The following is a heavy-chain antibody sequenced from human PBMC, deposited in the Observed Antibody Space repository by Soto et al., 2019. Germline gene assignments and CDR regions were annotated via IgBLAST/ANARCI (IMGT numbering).Heavy chain of an antibody. J-gene: IGHJ3*01. V-gene: IGHV3-30*18. CDR2: VSYDGSNK. Sequence: QVQLVESGGGVVQPGRSLRLSCAASGFTFSSYGMHWVRQAPGKGLEWVAVVSYDGSNKYYADSVKGRFTISRHNSKNTLYLQMNSLRAEDTAVYYCAKDLRVAGTFDVWGQGTMVTVSS. CDR1: GFTFSSYG. CDR3: AKDLRVAGTFDV. D-gene: IGHD6-19*01.